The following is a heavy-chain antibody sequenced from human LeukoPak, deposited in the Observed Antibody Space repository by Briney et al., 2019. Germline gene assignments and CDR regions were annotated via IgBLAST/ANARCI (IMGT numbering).Heavy chain of an antibody. CDR1: GFTFSTYW. Sequence: GGSLRLSCAASGFTFSTYWMHWVRQAPGKGLEWVAVISYDGSNKYYADSVKGRFTIFRDNSKNTLYLQMNSLRAEDTAVYYCARSYYDILTGYYPTDWGQGTLVTVSS. V-gene: IGHV3-30-3*01. CDR3: ARSYYDILTGYYPTD. CDR2: ISYDGSNK. D-gene: IGHD3-9*01. J-gene: IGHJ4*02.